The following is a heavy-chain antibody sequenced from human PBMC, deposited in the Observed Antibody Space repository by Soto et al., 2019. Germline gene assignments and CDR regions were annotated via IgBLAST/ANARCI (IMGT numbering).Heavy chain of an antibody. CDR3: AAYGVAVSDAFDI. J-gene: IGHJ3*02. V-gene: IGHV5-51*01. CDR1: GYSFTNYW. CDR2: ISPGDSDT. Sequence: GESLKISCKGSGYSFTNYWIAWVRQMPGKGLEWMRIISPGDSDTRYSPSFQVQVTISADKSISIAYLQWSSLKASDTAMYYFAAYGVAVSDAFDIWGQGTMVTVS. D-gene: IGHD3-3*01.